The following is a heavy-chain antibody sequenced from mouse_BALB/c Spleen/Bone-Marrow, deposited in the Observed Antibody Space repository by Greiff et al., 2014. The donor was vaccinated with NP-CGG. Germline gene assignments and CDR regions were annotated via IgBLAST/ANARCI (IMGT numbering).Heavy chain of an antibody. CDR2: IWAGGST. Sequence: VQRVESGPGLVAPSQSLSITCTVSGFSLTNYGVHWVRQPPGKGLEWLGLIWAGGSTNYNSALMSRLSISKDNSKSQVFLKMSSLQTDDTAMYYCARKDYGSRGGYFDVWGAGTTVTVSS. CDR1: GFSLTNYG. J-gene: IGHJ1*01. V-gene: IGHV2-9*02. CDR3: ARKDYGSRGGYFDV. D-gene: IGHD1-1*01.